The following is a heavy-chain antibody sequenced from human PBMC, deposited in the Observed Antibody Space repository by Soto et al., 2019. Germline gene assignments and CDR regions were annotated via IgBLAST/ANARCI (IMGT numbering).Heavy chain of an antibody. CDR2: ISAYNGNT. CDR3: AGHSSGWYGPLGY. V-gene: IGHV1-18*01. Sequence: ASVKVSCKASGYTFTRSGISWVRQAPGQGLEWMGWISAYNGNTSYAQKLQGRVTMTTDTSTSTAYMELRSLRSDDTAVYYCAGHSSGWYGPLGYWGQGTLVTVSS. CDR1: GYTFTRSG. D-gene: IGHD6-19*01. J-gene: IGHJ4*02.